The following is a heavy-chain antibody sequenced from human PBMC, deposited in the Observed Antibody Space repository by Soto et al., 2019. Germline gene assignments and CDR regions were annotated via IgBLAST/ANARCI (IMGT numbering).Heavy chain of an antibody. CDR3: ARGGVIVAAGKLFAY. J-gene: IGHJ4*02. Sequence: QVQLQESGPGLVKPSQTLSLPCTVSGGSISSGGYYWSWIRQQPGKGLEWIGYIYYSGSTYYNQALKNRVTISVDTSKNQFSLKLSSVTAADTAVYCCARGGVIVAAGKLFAYWGQGPLVTVAS. CDR2: IYYSGST. V-gene: IGHV4-31*03. D-gene: IGHD6-13*01. CDR1: GGSISSGGYY.